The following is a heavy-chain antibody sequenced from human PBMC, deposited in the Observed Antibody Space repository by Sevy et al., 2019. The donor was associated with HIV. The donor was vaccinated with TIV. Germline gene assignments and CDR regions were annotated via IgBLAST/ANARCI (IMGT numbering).Heavy chain of an antibody. D-gene: IGHD2-21*01. CDR1: GFSFSDAW. CDR2: IKSESDGGTT. J-gene: IGHJ4*02. V-gene: IGHV3-15*01. CDR3: TTFAGRMKHGRLFDY. Sequence: GGYLRLSCAASGFSFSDAWMTWVRQTPGKGLEWVGRIKSESDGGTTDYAAPVKGRFSISRDDSINTLYLEMNSLKVEDTAFYYCTTFAGRMKHGRLFDYWGQGSLVTVSS.